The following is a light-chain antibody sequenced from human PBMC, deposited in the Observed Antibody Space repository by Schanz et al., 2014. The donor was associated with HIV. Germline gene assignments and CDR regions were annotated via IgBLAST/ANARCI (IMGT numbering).Light chain of an antibody. CDR2: GAS. J-gene: IGKJ3*01. Sequence: EIVLTQSPGTLSLSPGERATLSCRASQSVSSSYLAWYQQKPGQAPRLLIYGASSRATGIPDRFSGSGSGTDFSLTISRLEPEDFAVYFCQQYATSAFTFGPGTKVEI. CDR3: QQYATSAFT. V-gene: IGKV3-20*01. CDR1: QSVSSSY.